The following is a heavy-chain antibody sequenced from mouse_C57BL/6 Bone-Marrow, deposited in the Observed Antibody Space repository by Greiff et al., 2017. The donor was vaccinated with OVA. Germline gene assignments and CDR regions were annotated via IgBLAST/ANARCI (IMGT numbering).Heavy chain of an antibody. Sequence: QVQLQQSGAELVRPGASVKLSCKASGYTFTDYYINWVKQRPGQGLEWIARIYPGSGNTYYNEKFKGKATLTAEKSSSTAYMQLSSLTSEDSAVYFGARGSSLSFDVWGTGTTVTVSS. CDR1: GYTFTDYY. CDR3: ARGSSLSFDV. V-gene: IGHV1-76*01. D-gene: IGHD1-1*01. J-gene: IGHJ1*03. CDR2: IYPGSGNT.